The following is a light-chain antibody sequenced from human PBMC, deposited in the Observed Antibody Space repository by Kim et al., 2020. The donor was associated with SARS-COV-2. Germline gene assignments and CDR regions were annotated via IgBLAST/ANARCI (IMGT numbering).Light chain of an antibody. Sequence: DIQMTQSPSSVSAPVGDRVTITCRASQGISDWLAWYHQQPGEAPKILIYAASSLQSGVPSRISGSGSGTDFTLTITDLQPEDLGNYYCRQASSVPFTFGGGTKVDIK. CDR2: AAS. V-gene: IGKV1-12*01. CDR3: RQASSVPFT. J-gene: IGKJ4*01. CDR1: QGISDW.